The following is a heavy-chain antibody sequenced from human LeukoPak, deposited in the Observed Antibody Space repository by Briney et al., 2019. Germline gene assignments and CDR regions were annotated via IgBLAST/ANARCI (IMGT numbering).Heavy chain of an antibody. CDR3: ARAASHSYGLYYYYYYMDV. J-gene: IGHJ6*03. CDR1: GFTFSTYG. Sequence: GGSLRLSCAASGFTFSTYGMSWVRQAPGKGLEWVSSISSSSSYIYYADSVKGRFTISRDNAKNSLYLQMNSLRAEDTAVYYCARAASHSYGLYYYYYYMDVWGKGTTVTVSS. D-gene: IGHD5-18*01. V-gene: IGHV3-21*01. CDR2: ISSSSSYI.